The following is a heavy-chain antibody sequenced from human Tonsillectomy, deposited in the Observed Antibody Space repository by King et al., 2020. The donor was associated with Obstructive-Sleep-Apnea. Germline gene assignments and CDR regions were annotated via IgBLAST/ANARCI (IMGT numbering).Heavy chain of an antibody. Sequence: LQLQESGPGLVKPSQTLSLTCTVSGGSISSGDYNWNCIRQPPGKGLEWIGYINYSGSTHYHPSLKSRLIISVDTSKNQFSLKLSSVTAADTAVYYCARSPKLIWFGELSTFDYWGQGTLVTVSS. CDR1: GGSISSGDYN. J-gene: IGHJ4*02. D-gene: IGHD3-10*01. CDR3: ARSPKLIWFGELSTFDY. V-gene: IGHV4-30-4*01. CDR2: INYSGST.